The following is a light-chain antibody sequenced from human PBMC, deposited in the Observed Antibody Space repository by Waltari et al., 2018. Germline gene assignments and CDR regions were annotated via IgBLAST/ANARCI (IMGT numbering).Light chain of an antibody. Sequence: EVVMTQSPATLSVSPGERATLPCRASQSIATDLAWDQHKPGQAPRLLIYHASTRATAIPTRFRGSGSGTDFTLTISGLQSEDSAVYYCQQYNRWPPLTFGGGTKVEI. CDR1: QSIATD. CDR2: HAS. J-gene: IGKJ4*01. V-gene: IGKV3D-15*01. CDR3: QQYNRWPPLT.